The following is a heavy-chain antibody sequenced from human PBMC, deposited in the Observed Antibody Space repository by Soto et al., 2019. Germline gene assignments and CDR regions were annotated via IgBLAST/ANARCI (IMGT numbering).Heavy chain of an antibody. CDR2: IYYSGST. J-gene: IGHJ6*03. CDR1: GGSISSYY. CDR3: AREYCSGGSCPQYYYMDV. D-gene: IGHD2-15*01. Sequence: PSETLSLTCTVSGGSISSYYWSWIRQPPGKGLEWIGYIYYSGSTNYNPSLKSRVTIPVDTSKNQFSLKLSSVTAADAAVYYCAREYCSGGSCPQYYYMDVWGKGTTVTVSS. V-gene: IGHV4-59*01.